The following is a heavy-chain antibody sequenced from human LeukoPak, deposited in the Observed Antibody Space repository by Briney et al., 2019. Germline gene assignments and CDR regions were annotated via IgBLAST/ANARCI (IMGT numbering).Heavy chain of an antibody. CDR2: ISYDGSNK. CDR3: ASRVYDSSGYYYPDFDY. J-gene: IGHJ4*02. Sequence: GRSLRLSCAASGFTFSSYAMHWVRQAPGKGLEWVAVISYDGSNKYYADSVKDRFTISRDNYKNTLYLQMNSLRAEDTAVYYCASRVYDSSGYYYPDFDYWGQGTLVTVSS. CDR1: GFTFSSYA. D-gene: IGHD3-22*01. V-gene: IGHV3-30*04.